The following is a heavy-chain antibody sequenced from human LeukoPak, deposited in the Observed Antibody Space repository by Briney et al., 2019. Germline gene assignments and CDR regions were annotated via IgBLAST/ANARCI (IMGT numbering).Heavy chain of an antibody. CDR1: GYTFANYA. Sequence: ASVKVSCKASGYTFANYAMHWVRQAPGQSLEWMGWINSANGNTKYSQKFQGRVTTTRDTSASTAYMELSSLRSEDTAVYYCAREVSSDYVWGSYGYWGQGTLVTVSS. CDR2: INSANGNT. CDR3: AREVSSDYVWGSYGY. J-gene: IGHJ4*02. D-gene: IGHD3-16*01. V-gene: IGHV1-3*04.